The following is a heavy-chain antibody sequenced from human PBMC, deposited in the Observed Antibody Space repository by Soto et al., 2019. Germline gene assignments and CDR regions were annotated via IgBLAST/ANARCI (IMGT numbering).Heavy chain of an antibody. CDR3: TTDSYSTIIIVRFDY. CDR2: INSKTDGGTT. Sequence: PGGSLRLSCAASGFTFSNAWINWVRQAPGKGLEWVGRINSKTDGGTTDYAEPVKGRFAISRDDSNNMVYLQMNSLKIEDTAVYYCTTDSYSTIIIVRFDYWGHGTLVTVSS. D-gene: IGHD3-22*01. J-gene: IGHJ4*01. CDR1: GFTFSNAW. V-gene: IGHV3-15*07.